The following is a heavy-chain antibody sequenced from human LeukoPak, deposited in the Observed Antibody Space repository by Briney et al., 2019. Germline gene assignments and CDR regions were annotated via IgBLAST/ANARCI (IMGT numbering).Heavy chain of an antibody. Sequence: ASVKVSCKASGYTFTSYDINWVRLATGQGLEWMGWMNPNSGNTGYAQKFQGRVTMIRNTSISTAYMELSSLRSEDTAVYYCARGRRYSSSWSQGIWGQGTMVTVSS. CDR3: ARGRRYSSSWSQGI. CDR2: MNPNSGNT. CDR1: GYTFTSYD. J-gene: IGHJ3*02. V-gene: IGHV1-8*01. D-gene: IGHD6-13*01.